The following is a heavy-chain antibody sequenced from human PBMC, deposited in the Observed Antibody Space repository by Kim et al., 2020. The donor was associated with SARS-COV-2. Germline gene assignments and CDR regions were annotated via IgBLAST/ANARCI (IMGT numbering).Heavy chain of an antibody. V-gene: IGHV3-30*18. CDR2: ISYDGSNK. CDR3: AKDLVVWDYGMDV. Sequence: GGSLRLSCAASGFTFSSYGMHWVRQAPGKGLEWGAVISYDGSNKYYADSVKGRFTISRDNSKNTLYLQMNSLRAEDTAVYYCAKDLVVWDYGMDVWGQGT. D-gene: IGHD2-8*02. J-gene: IGHJ6*02. CDR1: GFTFSSYG.